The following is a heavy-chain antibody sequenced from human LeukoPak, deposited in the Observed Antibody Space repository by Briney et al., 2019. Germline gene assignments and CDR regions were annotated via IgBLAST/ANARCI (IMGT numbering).Heavy chain of an antibody. CDR2: INHRGST. Sequence: PSETLSLTCAVYGGSFSGYYWSWIRQPPGKGLEWIGEINHRGSTTYNPSLKSRVTISVDTSKCQFSLKVRSLTAADTAVYYCARDRYSNSFYYYYAMDVWGQGTTVTVSS. CDR1: GGSFSGYY. J-gene: IGHJ6*02. D-gene: IGHD4-11*01. CDR3: ARDRYSNSFYYYYAMDV. V-gene: IGHV4-34*01.